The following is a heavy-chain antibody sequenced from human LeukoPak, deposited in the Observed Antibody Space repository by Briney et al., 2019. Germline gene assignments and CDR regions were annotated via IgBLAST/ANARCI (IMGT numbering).Heavy chain of an antibody. D-gene: IGHD1-1*01. CDR3: AKDAPSDLPTVDRNPMDV. CDR1: GFTFNNYA. V-gene: IGHV3-23*01. Sequence: PGGSLRLSCAASGFTFNNYAMSWVRQAPGKGLEWVSAISGSDAGTYYADSVKGRFTISRDNSKNTLYLQMNSLRAEDAAVYYCAKDAPSDLPTVDRNPMDVWGKGTTVTVSS. CDR2: ISGSDAGT. J-gene: IGHJ6*03.